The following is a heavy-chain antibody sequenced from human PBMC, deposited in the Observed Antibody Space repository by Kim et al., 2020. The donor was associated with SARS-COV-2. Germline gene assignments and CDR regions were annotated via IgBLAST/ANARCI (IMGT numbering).Heavy chain of an antibody. J-gene: IGHJ4*02. Sequence: GGSLRLSCAASGFTFSSYGMSWVRQAPGKGLEWVANIKQDGSEKYYVDSVKGRFTITRDNAKNSLYLQMNSLRAEDTAVYYCARDDSDGWGYWGQGTLVTVSS. CDR1: GFTFSSYG. CDR3: ARDDSDGWGY. D-gene: IGHD1-26*01. V-gene: IGHV3-7*01. CDR2: IKQDGSEK.